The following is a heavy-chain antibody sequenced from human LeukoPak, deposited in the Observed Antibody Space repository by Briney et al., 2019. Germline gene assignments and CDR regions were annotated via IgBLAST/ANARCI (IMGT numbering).Heavy chain of an antibody. CDR2: IYYSGST. D-gene: IGHD6-19*01. Sequence: PSETLSLTCTVSGDSISSGDYYWSWIRQSPGKGLEWIGYIYYSGSTYYNPSLKSQVTISVDTSKNQFSLKLNSVTAADTAVYYCARDGPYSSGWYAYFQHWGQGTLVTVSS. J-gene: IGHJ1*01. CDR3: ARDGPYSSGWYAYFQH. V-gene: IGHV4-30-4*01. CDR1: GDSISSGDYY.